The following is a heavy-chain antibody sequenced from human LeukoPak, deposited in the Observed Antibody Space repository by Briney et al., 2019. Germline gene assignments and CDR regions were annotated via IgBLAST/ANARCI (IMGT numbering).Heavy chain of an antibody. CDR1: GGTFSSYA. CDR3: AGLGYCSGGSCSWDYFDY. V-gene: IGHV1-69*04. CDR2: IIPIFGIA. Sequence: SVKVSCKASGGTFSSYAISWVRQAPGQGLEWMGRIIPIFGIANYAQKFQGRVTITADKSTSTAYMELSSLRSEDTAVYYCAGLGYCSGGSCSWDYFDYWGQGTLVTVSS. J-gene: IGHJ4*02. D-gene: IGHD2-15*01.